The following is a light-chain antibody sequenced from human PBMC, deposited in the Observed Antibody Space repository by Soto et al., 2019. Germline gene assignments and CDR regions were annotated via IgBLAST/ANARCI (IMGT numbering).Light chain of an antibody. CDR1: QSVSSN. V-gene: IGKV3-15*01. CDR2: AAP. J-gene: IGKJ5*01. CDR3: QQYGSSPPIT. Sequence: EIVMTQSPATLSVSPGESATLSCSASQSVSSNLAWYQQKPGQTPRLLIYAAPIRATGVPARFSGSGSGTDFTLTINSLQSEDFAVYYCQQYGSSPPITFGQGTRLDIK.